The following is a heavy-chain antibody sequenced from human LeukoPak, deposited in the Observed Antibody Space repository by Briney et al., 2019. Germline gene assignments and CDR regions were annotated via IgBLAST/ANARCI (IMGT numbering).Heavy chain of an antibody. CDR2: IYYSGST. D-gene: IGHD6-6*01. J-gene: IGHJ4*02. Sequence: MASETLSLTCTVSGGSISSGSYYWGWIRQPPGKGLEWIGSIYYSGSTYYNPSLESRVTISVDTSKNQFSLKLSSVTAADTAVYYCARIPRLVRGFDYWGQGTLVTVSS. V-gene: IGHV4-39*01. CDR1: GGSISSGSYY. CDR3: ARIPRLVRGFDY.